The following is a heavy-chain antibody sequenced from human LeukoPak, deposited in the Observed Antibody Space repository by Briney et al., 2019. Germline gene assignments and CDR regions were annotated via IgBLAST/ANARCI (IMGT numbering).Heavy chain of an antibody. CDR3: AELGITMIGGV. J-gene: IGHJ6*04. CDR2: INSRGSTM. Sequence: EPGGSLRLSCAASGFTFGSFEMNWVRQAPGKGLEWLSYINSRGSTMYYADSVKGRFTISRDNAKNSLYLQMNSLRAEDTAVYYCAELGITMIGGVWGKGTTVTISS. V-gene: IGHV3-48*03. CDR1: GFTFGSFE. D-gene: IGHD3-10*02.